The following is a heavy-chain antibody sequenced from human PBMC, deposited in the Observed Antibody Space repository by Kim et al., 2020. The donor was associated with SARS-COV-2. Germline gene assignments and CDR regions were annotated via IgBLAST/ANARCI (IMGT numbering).Heavy chain of an antibody. CDR1: GLTFTYAR. V-gene: IGHV3-15*01. D-gene: IGHD3-10*01. J-gene: IGHJ6*01. CDR2: IRSKADRGTS. Sequence: GGSLRLSCAASGLTFTYARMSWVRQAPGKGLEWVGRIRSKADRGTSDYAAPVKGRFTISRDDSRDTVYLQMNSLKTEDTAVYYCTTLLLRYSDSGRPRYYCFGMDV. CDR3: TTLLLRYSDSGRPRYYCFGMDV.